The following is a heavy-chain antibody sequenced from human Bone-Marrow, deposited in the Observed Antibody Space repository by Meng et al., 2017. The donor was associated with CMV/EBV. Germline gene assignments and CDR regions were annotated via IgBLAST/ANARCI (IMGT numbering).Heavy chain of an antibody. V-gene: IGHV1-69*10. CDR1: GGSVSSGS. D-gene: IGHD3-3*01. CDR3: ARDNTSEYDFWSGSHYYYGMDV. Sequence: TCTVSGGSVSSGSYYWSWIRQPPGKGLEWMGGIIPILGIANYAQKFQGRVTITADKSTSTAYMELSSLRSEDTAVYYCARDNTSEYDFWSGSHYYYGMDVWGQGTTVTVSS. J-gene: IGHJ6*02. CDR2: IIPILGIA.